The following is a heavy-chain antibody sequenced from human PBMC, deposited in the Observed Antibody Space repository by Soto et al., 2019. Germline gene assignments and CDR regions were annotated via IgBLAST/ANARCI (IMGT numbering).Heavy chain of an antibody. CDR1: GFTFSSYA. V-gene: IGHV3-23*01. D-gene: IGHD6-25*01. CDR3: SKDSNWVPAANAFDI. Sequence: GGSLRLSCAASGFTFSSYAMSWVRQAPGKGLEWVSSISGSGGSTYYADSVKGRFTISRDNSKNTLYLQMNSLRAEDTAVYYCSKDSNWVPAANAFDIWGQGTMVTVSS. J-gene: IGHJ3*02. CDR2: ISGSGGST.